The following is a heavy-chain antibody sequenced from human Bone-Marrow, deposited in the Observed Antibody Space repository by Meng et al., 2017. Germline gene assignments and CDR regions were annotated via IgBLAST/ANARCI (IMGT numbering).Heavy chain of an antibody. CDR1: GGSFSAYD. CDR3: RLAYCMGDCVDY. Sequence: QLQLQESDSGLVKPSETLSLTCAFYGGSFSAYDWSWIRQPPGKGLEWLGQINHSGSTNDNPSLKSRVTISIDTSRNQLSLKLSSVTAADTAVYYCRLAYCMGDCVDYWGQGTLVTVSS. V-gene: IGHV4-34*01. D-gene: IGHD2-21*01. J-gene: IGHJ4*02. CDR2: INHSGST.